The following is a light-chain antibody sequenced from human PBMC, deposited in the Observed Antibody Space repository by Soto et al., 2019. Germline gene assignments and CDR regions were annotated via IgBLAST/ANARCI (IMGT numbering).Light chain of an antibody. Sequence: DIVLTQSPGTLSFSPGERATLSCRASQSVSSSYLAWYQQKPGKAPRLLIYGASNRATGIPERFSGSGSGTDFTLTISRLEPEDFAVYYCQQYDNSPLTFGGGTKVDIK. J-gene: IGKJ4*01. CDR3: QQYDNSPLT. CDR1: QSVSSSY. CDR2: GAS. V-gene: IGKV3-20*01.